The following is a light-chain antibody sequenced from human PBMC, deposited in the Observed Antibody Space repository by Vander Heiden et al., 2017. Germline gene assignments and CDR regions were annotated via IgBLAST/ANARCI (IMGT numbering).Light chain of an antibody. J-gene: IGKJ5*01. Sequence: DIQMTQSPSSLSASVGDRVTITCRSSQSISSYLNWYQQKPGKDPKLLIYAAASLQSGVPSRFSGSGSGTDVTLTISSLQPEDFATDYCQQSYSTLSITFGQGTRLEIK. CDR2: AAA. CDR3: QQSYSTLSIT. V-gene: IGKV1-39*01. CDR1: QSISSY.